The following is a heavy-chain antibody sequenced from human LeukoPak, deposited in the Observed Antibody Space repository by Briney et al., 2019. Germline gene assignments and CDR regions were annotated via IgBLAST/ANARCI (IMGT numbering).Heavy chain of an antibody. CDR2: IYYSGST. CDR1: GGSISSGAYY. CDR3: ARDVPPLAFDI. Sequence: SETLSLTCTVSGGSISSGAYYWSWIRQPPGQGLEWIGYIYYSGSTYYNPSLKSRATISVDTTKNQYSLKLSSVTAADTAVYYCARDVPPLAFDICGQGTMVTVSS. V-gene: IGHV4-30-4*01. D-gene: IGHD2-2*01. J-gene: IGHJ3*02.